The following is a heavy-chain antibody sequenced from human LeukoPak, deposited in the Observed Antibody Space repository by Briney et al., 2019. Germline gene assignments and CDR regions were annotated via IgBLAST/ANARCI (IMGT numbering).Heavy chain of an antibody. V-gene: IGHV1-2*06. Sequence: ASVKVSCKASGCTFTGYYMHWVRQAHGQGLEWMGRINPNSGGTNYAQKFQGRVTMTRDTSISTAYMELRRLRSDDTAVYYCATGYCSGGSCYSDPYFDYWGQGTLVTVSS. CDR2: INPNSGGT. J-gene: IGHJ4*02. CDR3: ATGYCSGGSCYSDPYFDY. CDR1: GCTFTGYY. D-gene: IGHD2-15*01.